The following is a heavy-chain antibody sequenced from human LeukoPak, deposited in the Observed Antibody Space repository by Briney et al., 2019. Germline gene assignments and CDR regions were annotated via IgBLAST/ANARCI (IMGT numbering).Heavy chain of an antibody. CDR3: ARLGFLRFLEWLPQPDPYYFDY. CDR1: GYSFPSYW. Sequence: GESLKISCEGFGYSFPSYWIGRVRQMPGKGLEWMGIIYPGDSDTRYSPSFQGQVTISADKSISTAYLQWSSLKASDTAMYYCARLGFLRFLEWLPQPDPYYFDYWGQGTLVTVSS. V-gene: IGHV5-51*01. J-gene: IGHJ4*02. D-gene: IGHD3-3*01. CDR2: IYPGDSDT.